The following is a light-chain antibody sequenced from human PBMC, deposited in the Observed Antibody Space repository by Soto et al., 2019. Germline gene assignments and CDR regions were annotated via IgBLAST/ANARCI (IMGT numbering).Light chain of an antibody. V-gene: IGKV1-5*01. Sequence: DIQMTQSPSSLSASVGDRATITCRASQSISSWLAWYQQKPGQAPKLLIYDASRLESGVPSSCRGRGSGPEFTLTISSLQPDDFASYYCQQYNSYWTFGQGTKVDIK. J-gene: IGKJ1*01. CDR2: DAS. CDR3: QQYNSYWT. CDR1: QSISSW.